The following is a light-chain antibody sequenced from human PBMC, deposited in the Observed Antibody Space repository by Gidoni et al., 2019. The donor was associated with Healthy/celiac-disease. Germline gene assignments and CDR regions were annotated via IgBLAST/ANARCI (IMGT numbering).Light chain of an antibody. CDR2: DAS. Sequence: DIVLTQSPATLSLSPGERATLSCRDSQSVISYLAWYQQKPGKAPRHLIYDASNSATGIPARLSGSGSGTYLTLTISSLEPEDFAVYYCQQRSNRPPLTFGGGTKVEIK. J-gene: IGKJ4*02. V-gene: IGKV3-11*01. CDR3: QQRSNRPPLT. CDR1: QSVISY.